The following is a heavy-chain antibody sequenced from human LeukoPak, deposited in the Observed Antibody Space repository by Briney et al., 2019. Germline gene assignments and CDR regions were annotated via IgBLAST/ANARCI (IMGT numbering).Heavy chain of an antibody. Sequence: SETLSRTCAVYGGSFSGYYWSWIRQPPGKGLEWIGEINHSGSTNYNPSLKSRVTISVDTSKNKFYQKLSVVTAADTAVYYCARGPRRYCSSTSCYFFGAFDIWGQGTMVTVSS. D-gene: IGHD2-2*01. CDR1: GGSFSGYY. CDR3: ARGPRRYCSSTSCYFFGAFDI. CDR2: INHSGST. J-gene: IGHJ3*02. V-gene: IGHV4-34*01.